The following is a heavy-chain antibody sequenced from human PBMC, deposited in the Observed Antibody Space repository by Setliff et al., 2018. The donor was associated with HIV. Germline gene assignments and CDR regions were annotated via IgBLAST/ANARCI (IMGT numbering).Heavy chain of an antibody. CDR1: GDSIGYYY. D-gene: IGHD2-15*01. V-gene: IGHV4-4*07. J-gene: IGHJ3*01. CDR3: ELDRIEVVVDGPHDVFDV. CDR2: IQTSGST. Sequence: SETLSLTCTVSGDSIGYYYWSWIRQPAGRGLAWMGRIQTSGSTNYNPSLTSRVTLSVETSKNQFFLKLTSLSAADTAVYYCELDRIEVVVDGPHDVFDVWGRGTTVTVSS.